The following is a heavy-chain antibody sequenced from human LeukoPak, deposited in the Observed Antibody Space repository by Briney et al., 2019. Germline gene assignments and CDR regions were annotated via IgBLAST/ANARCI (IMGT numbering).Heavy chain of an antibody. CDR3: ARGRFCSADICSGGDAFDI. J-gene: IGHJ3*02. CDR1: GGSISSYY. V-gene: IGHV4-4*07. Sequence: KPSETLSLTCTVSGGSISSYYRSWIRQPAGKGLEWIGRIYTRGSTNYNPSLKSRVTISVDTSKNHFSLKLSSVTAADTAVYYCARGRFCSADICSGGDAFDIWGQGTMVSVSS. CDR2: IYTRGST. D-gene: IGHD3-3*01.